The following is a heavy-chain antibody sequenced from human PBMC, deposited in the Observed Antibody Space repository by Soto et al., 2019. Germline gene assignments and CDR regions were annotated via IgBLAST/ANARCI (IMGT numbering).Heavy chain of an antibody. D-gene: IGHD2-2*01. V-gene: IGHV1-69*08. CDR2: IIPIVDRA. CDR3: ARDLAITGPAAMGY. Sequence: QVQLVQSGAAVKKPGSSVRVSCKASGGTFSTYTISWVRQAPGQGLEWMGRIIPIVDRANYAQKFQGRVTITADKATSTAYMELSSLRSDDTAVYYCARDLAITGPAAMGYWGQGTLVTVSS. CDR1: GGTFSTYT. J-gene: IGHJ4*02.